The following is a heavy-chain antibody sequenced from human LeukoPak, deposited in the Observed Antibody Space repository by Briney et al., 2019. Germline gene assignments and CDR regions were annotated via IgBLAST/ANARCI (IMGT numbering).Heavy chain of an antibody. CDR1: GFTFSSYA. J-gene: IGHJ3*02. V-gene: IGHV3-23*01. CDR2: ISGSGGST. Sequence: GGSLRLSCAASGFTFSSYAMSWVRQAPEKGLEWVSGISGSGGSTYHADSVKGRFTISRDNAKNSLYLQMDSLTAEDTALYYCARDPYYYNSGSFAAFDIWGQGTMVTVSS. D-gene: IGHD3-10*01. CDR3: ARDPYYYNSGSFAAFDI.